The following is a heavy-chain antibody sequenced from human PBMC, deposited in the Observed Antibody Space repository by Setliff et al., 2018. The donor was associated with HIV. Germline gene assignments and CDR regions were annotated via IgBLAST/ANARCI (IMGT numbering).Heavy chain of an antibody. J-gene: IGHJ3*02. CDR3: ARYKCINFACVGFDI. Sequence: SETLSLTCTVPRDSINGHWWSWIRQPPGKGLEWTGSIHYSGITHYNPSLKSRLTMSVDTSKNQVSLKLTSVAAADTAVYYCARYKCINFACVGFDIWGQGTVVTVSS. V-gene: IGHV4-59*11. D-gene: IGHD3-9*01. CDR1: RDSINGHW. CDR2: IHYSGIT.